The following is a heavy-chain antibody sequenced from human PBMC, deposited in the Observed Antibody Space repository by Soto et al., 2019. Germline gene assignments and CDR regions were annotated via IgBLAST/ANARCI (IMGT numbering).Heavy chain of an antibody. D-gene: IGHD3-22*01. CDR3: ARVSIDSSGFRFDY. CDR2: IYYSGST. CDR1: GGSISSYY. Sequence: XETLSLTCTVSGGSISSYYWSWIRQPPGKGLEWIGYIYYSGSTNYNPSLKSRVTISVDTSKNQFSLKLSSVTAADTAVYYCARVSIDSSGFRFDYWGQGTLVTVSS. J-gene: IGHJ4*02. V-gene: IGHV4-59*01.